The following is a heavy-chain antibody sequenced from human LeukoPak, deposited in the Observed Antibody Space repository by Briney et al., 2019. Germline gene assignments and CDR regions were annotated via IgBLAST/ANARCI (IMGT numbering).Heavy chain of an antibody. Sequence: PGGSLRLSCAASGFTFDDYTMHWVRQAPGKGLEWVSLISRDGGSTYYADSVKGRFTISRDNSKNSLYLQMNSLRTEDTALYYCAKDRYCSSTSCYGHYYYYGMDVWGQGTTVTVSS. CDR2: ISRDGGST. V-gene: IGHV3-43*01. J-gene: IGHJ6*02. CDR3: AKDRYCSSTSCYGHYYYYGMDV. CDR1: GFTFDDYT. D-gene: IGHD2-2*01.